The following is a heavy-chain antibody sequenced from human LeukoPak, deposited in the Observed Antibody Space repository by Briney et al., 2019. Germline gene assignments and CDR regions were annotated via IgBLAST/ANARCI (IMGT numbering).Heavy chain of an antibody. CDR2: INHSGST. J-gene: IGHJ3*02. CDR3: AGYYDAFDI. Sequence: SETLSLTCAVYGGSFSGYYWSWIRQPPGKGLEWIGEINHSGSTNYNPSLKSRVTISVDTSKNQFSLKLSSVTAADTAVYYCAGYYDAFDIWGQGTMVTVSS. V-gene: IGHV4-34*01. CDR1: GGSFSGYY. D-gene: IGHD3-22*01.